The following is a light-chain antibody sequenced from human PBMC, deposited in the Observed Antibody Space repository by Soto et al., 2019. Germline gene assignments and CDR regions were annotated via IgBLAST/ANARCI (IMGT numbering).Light chain of an antibody. Sequence: QSVLTQPASVSGSPGQSITISCTGSSSDIGRYDYVSWYQQLPGKAPKLIIYRVINRPSGISDRFSGSQSGDTASLTISGLQAGDEAEYYCCSDTTRGTYVFGSGTRSPS. CDR1: SSDIGRYDY. CDR3: CSDTTRGTYV. J-gene: IGLJ1*01. V-gene: IGLV2-14*03. CDR2: RVI.